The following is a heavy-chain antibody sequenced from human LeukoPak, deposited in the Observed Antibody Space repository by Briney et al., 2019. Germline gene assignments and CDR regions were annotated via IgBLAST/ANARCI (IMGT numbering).Heavy chain of an antibody. CDR2: ISASGDTI. D-gene: IGHD2-15*01. CDR1: GFNFSTYE. CDR3: VKDRAAVLEY. J-gene: IGHJ4*02. Sequence: GGSLRLSCASSGFNFSTYEMNWVRQAPGKGLEWVSYISASGDTIDYADSVKGRFTISRDNAKNSLYLQMNSLRAEDTAIYYCVKDRAAVLEYWGQGTLVTVSS. V-gene: IGHV3-48*03.